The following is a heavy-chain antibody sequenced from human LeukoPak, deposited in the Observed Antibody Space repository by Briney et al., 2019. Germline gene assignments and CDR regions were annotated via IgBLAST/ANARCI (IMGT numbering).Heavy chain of an antibody. V-gene: IGHV1-2*06. CDR2: LNPNSGGT. CDR1: GYTFTNYF. CDR3: ARDYNSANPNFDY. J-gene: IGHJ4*02. D-gene: IGHD2/OR15-2a*01. Sequence: ASVKVSCKASGYTFTNYFIHWVRQAPGQGLEWMGRLNPNSGGTNSAQRFQDRVTMTRDTSINTAYMELSRLRSDDTAIYYCARDYNSANPNFDYWGQGTLITVSP.